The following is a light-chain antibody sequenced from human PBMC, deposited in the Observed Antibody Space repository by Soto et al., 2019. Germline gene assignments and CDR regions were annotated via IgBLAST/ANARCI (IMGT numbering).Light chain of an antibody. CDR1: SSNIGTNT. J-gene: IGLJ2*01. V-gene: IGLV1-44*01. CDR2: SDN. CDR3: AAWDVSLVV. Sequence: QSVLTQPPSASGTPGQRVTIFCSGSSSNIGTNTVIWYQQLQGAAPKLLIYSDNQRPSGVPDRFSGAKSGTSASLAFSGLQSGDEADYYCAAWDVSLVVFGGGTKLTVL.